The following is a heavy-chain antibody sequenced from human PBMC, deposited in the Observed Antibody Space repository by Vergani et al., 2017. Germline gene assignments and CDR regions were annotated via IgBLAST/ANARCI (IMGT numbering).Heavy chain of an antibody. CDR2: IIPIFGIA. J-gene: IGHJ5*02. CDR3: ARLIHDDYTYHGGWFDP. Sequence: QVQLVQSGAEVKKPGSSVKVSCKASGGTFSSYAISWVRQAPGQGLEWMGGIIPIFGIANYAQKFQGRVTITADKSTSTAYMELSSLRSEDTAVYYCARLIHDDYTYHGGWFDPWGQGTLVTVSS. D-gene: IGHD4-11*01. V-gene: IGHV1-69*17. CDR1: GGTFSSYA.